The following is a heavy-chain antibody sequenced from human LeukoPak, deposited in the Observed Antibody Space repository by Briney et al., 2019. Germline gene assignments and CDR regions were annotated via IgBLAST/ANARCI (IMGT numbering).Heavy chain of an antibody. Sequence: PSETLSLTCAVSGGSISSSNWWSWVRQPPGKGLEWIGEIYHSGSTNYNPSLKSRVTISVDTSKNQFSLKLSSVTAADTAVYYCARAPYSSSWYGHFDYWGQGTLVTVSS. J-gene: IGHJ4*02. CDR1: GGSISSSNW. CDR3: ARAPYSSSWYGHFDY. D-gene: IGHD6-13*01. CDR2: IYHSGST. V-gene: IGHV4-4*02.